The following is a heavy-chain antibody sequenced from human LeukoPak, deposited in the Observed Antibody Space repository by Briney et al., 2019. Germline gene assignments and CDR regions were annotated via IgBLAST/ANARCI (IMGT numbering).Heavy chain of an antibody. CDR1: GGSISSYY. D-gene: IGHD2-2*03. Sequence: SETLSLTCTVSGGSISSYYWSWIRQPVGKGLEWIGRIYTSGSTNYNPSLKSRVTMSVDTSKNQFSLKLSSVTAADTAVYYCARDLVIVVVPAAIETSWFDPWGQGTLVTVSS. CDR2: IYTSGST. V-gene: IGHV4-4*07. CDR3: ARDLVIVVVPAAIETSWFDP. J-gene: IGHJ5*02.